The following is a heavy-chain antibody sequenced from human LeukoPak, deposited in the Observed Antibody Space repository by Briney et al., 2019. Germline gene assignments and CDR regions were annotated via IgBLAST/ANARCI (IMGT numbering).Heavy chain of an antibody. V-gene: IGHV4-59*01. J-gene: IGHJ4*02. D-gene: IGHD6-13*01. CDR2: TYYSGST. CDR1: GGSISSYY. Sequence: SETLSLTCTVSGGSISSYYWSWIRQPPGKGLEWIGYTYYSGSTNYNPSLKSRVTISVDTSKNQFSLKLSSVTAADTAVYYCARDRPTGYSSSWPYYFDYWGQGTLVTVSS. CDR3: ARDRPTGYSSSWPYYFDY.